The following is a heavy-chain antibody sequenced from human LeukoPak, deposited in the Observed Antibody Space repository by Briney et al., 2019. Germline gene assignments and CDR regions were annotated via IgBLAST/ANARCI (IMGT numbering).Heavy chain of an antibody. J-gene: IGHJ3*01. Sequence: ASVRVSCKASGYTFTSYTIHWVRQAPGQSLEWMGWISVGGGDSKCSQEFQGRVSLTRDTSATTAYLEVSSLRPEDMAVYYCARERGIRDAFDFWGQGTMVTVSS. V-gene: IGHV1-3*03. CDR3: ARERGIRDAFDF. CDR1: GYTFTSYT. D-gene: IGHD1-14*01. CDR2: ISVGGGDS.